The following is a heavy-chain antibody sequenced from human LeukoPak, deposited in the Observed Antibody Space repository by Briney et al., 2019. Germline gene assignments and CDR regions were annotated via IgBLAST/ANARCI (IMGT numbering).Heavy chain of an antibody. CDR1: GGSISSSNYY. V-gene: IGHV4-39*01. CDR3: ARQGRGIQLQTYFDY. CDR2: IYYSGST. J-gene: IGHJ4*02. Sequence: SETLSLTCTVSGGSISSSNYYWGWIRQPPGKGLEWIGSIYYSGSTYYNPSLKSRVTISVDTSKSQFSLRLSSVTAADTAVYYCARQGRGIQLQTYFDYWGQGTLVTVSS. D-gene: IGHD2-2*01.